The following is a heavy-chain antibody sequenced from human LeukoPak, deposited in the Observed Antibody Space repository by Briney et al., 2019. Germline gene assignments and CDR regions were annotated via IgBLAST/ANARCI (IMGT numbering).Heavy chain of an antibody. Sequence: GGSLSLSCAASGFTFSSYAMSWLRPAPGQGLVWVSAISGSGGSTYYADSVKGRFTISRDNSKNTLYLQMNSLRAEDTAVYYCAKDAVVVAASIDYWGQGTLVTVSS. CDR3: AKDAVVVAASIDY. CDR2: ISGSGGST. D-gene: IGHD2-15*01. J-gene: IGHJ4*02. V-gene: IGHV3-23*01. CDR1: GFTFSSYA.